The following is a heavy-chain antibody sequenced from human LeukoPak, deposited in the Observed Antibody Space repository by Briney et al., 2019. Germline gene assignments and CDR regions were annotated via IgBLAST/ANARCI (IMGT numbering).Heavy chain of an antibody. CDR1: GGSISSYY. Sequence: SETLSLTCTVSGGSISSYYWSWIRQPPGKGLEWIGYIYYSGSTNYNPSLKSRVTISVDTSKNQFSLKLSSVTAADTAVYYCARFSTGTPIDWGQGTLVTASS. CDR3: ARFSTGTPID. D-gene: IGHD1/OR15-1a*01. CDR2: IYYSGST. J-gene: IGHJ4*02. V-gene: IGHV4-59*01.